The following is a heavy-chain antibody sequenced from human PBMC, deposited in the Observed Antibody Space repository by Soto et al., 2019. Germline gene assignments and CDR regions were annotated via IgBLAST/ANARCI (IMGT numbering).Heavy chain of an antibody. CDR3: ARAPSYYYDSSGPRDYYYGMDV. J-gene: IGHJ6*02. V-gene: IGHV1-69*02. CDR2: IIPILGIA. CDR1: GGTFSSYT. D-gene: IGHD3-22*01. Sequence: QVQLVQSGAEVKKPGSSVKVSCKASGGTFSSYTISWVRQALGQGLEWMGRIIPILGIANYAQKFQGRVTITADKSTSTAYMELSSLRSEDTAVYYCARAPSYYYDSSGPRDYYYGMDVWGQGTTVTVSS.